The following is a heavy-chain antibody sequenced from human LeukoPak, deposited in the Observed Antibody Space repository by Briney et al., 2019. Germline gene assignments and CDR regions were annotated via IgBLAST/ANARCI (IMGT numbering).Heavy chain of an antibody. Sequence: SETLSLTCAVSGGSISSRNWWSGARPPPGKGLEWIGENYRRGGNKYNPSLKRRVTISADNHKNQFYLRLRPVTAAARAVYYCASLLTYYYDSSRLGGFDPWGQGTLVSASS. CDR1: GGSISSRNW. D-gene: IGHD3-22*01. CDR3: ASLLTYYYDSSRLGGFDP. V-gene: IGHV4-4*02. CDR2: NYRRGGN. J-gene: IGHJ5*02.